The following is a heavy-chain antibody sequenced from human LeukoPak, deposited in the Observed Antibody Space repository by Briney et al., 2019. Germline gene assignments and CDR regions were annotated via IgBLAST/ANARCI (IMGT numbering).Heavy chain of an antibody. CDR1: GFTFSSYS. V-gene: IGHV3-21*01. D-gene: IGHD1-26*01. CDR3: ARVRGSYDY. CDR2: ISSSSSYI. J-gene: IGHJ4*02. Sequence: PGGSLRLSCGAPGFTFSSYSMNSVRQAPGKGLEWVSSISSSSSYIYYAASLKGRFTISRDNANKSRSLQMNSLRADEPAVYYCARVRGSYDYWCQGTLVTVSS.